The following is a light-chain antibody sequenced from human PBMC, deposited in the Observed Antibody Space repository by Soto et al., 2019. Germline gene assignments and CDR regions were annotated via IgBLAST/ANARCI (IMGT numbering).Light chain of an antibody. CDR1: QSVSSN. CDR2: GAS. V-gene: IGKV3-15*01. Sequence: EIVMTQSPATLSVSPGERATLSCRASQSVSSNLAWYQQKPGQAPRLLIYGASTRATGIPARFSGSGSGTEFTLTISSLQSEYFAVYYCQQYNNWPPTFGGGTKV. CDR3: QQYNNWPPT. J-gene: IGKJ4*01.